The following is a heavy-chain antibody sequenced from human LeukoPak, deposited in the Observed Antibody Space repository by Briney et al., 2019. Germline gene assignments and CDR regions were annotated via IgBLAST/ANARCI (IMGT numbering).Heavy chain of an antibody. CDR2: IRYDGSNK. Sequence: PGGSLRLSCAASGFTFSRYGMHWVRQAPGKGLEWVAFIRYDGSNKYYADSVKGRFTISRDNSKNTLYLQMNSLRAEDTAVYYCAKDLIAAAGTYYYYYYMDVWGKGTTVTVSS. D-gene: IGHD6-13*01. J-gene: IGHJ6*03. CDR3: AKDLIAAAGTYYYYYYMDV. CDR1: GFTFSRYG. V-gene: IGHV3-30*02.